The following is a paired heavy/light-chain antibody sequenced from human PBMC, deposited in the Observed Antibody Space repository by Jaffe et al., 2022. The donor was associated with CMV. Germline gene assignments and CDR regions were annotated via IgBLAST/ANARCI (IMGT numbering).Light chain of an antibody. CDR1: TGAVTSGHY. CDR2: DTS. CDR3: LLSYSGARVV. V-gene: IGLV7-46*01. Sequence: QAVVTQEPSLTVSPGGTVTLTCGSSTGAVTSGHYPYWFQQKPGQAPRTLIYDTSNKHSWTPARFSGSLLGGKAALTLSGAQPEDEAEYYCLLSYSGARVVFGGGTKLTVL. J-gene: IGLJ2*01.
Heavy chain of an antibody. V-gene: IGHV3-11*01. Sequence: QVQLVESGGGLVKPGGSLRLSCAASGFTFSDYYMSWIRQAPGKGLEWVSYISSSGSTIYYADSVKGRFTISRDNAKNSLYLQMNSLRAEDTAVYYCASPSPVGSSDYYYGMDVWGQGTTVTVSS. CDR3: ASPSPVGSSDYYYGMDV. D-gene: IGHD6-25*01. CDR1: GFTFSDYY. CDR2: ISSSGSTI. J-gene: IGHJ6*02.